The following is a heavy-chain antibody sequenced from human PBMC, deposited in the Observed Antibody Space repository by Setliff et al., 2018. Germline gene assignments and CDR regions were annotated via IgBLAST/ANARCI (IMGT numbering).Heavy chain of an antibody. CDR1: GYTFTDYG. V-gene: IGHV1-18*01. J-gene: IGHJ4*02. CDR2: ISPYSGNT. CDR3: SRLVRYCTRTSCQRLSGDDY. Sequence: ASVKVSCKASGYTFTDYGVTWARQAPGQGLEWVGWISPYSGNTYYAPKFQGRITMTTDTSTTTAYMELKSLRSDDTAIYYCSRLVRYCTRTSCQRLSGDDYWGQGALVTV. D-gene: IGHD2-2*01.